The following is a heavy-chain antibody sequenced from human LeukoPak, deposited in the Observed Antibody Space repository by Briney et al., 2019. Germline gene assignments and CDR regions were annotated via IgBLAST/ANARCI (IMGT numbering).Heavy chain of an antibody. V-gene: IGHV4-38-2*01. J-gene: IGHJ3*02. Sequence: KPSETLSLTCAVSGYSISSGYYWGWIRQPPGKGLEWIGSIYHSGSTYYNPSLKSRVTISVDTSKNQFSLKLSSVTAADTAVYYRARRRMTDYSYAFDIWGQGTMVTVSS. CDR1: GYSISSGYY. D-gene: IGHD2-21*01. CDR2: IYHSGST. CDR3: ARRRMTDYSYAFDI.